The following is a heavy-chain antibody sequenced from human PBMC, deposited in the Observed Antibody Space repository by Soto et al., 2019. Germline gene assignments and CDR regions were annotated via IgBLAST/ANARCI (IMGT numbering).Heavy chain of an antibody. CDR1: GDSVSSNTAS. CDR3: AKGDNLGPKTGYAFDP. CDR2: TYFGSKWYN. V-gene: IGHV6-1*01. D-gene: IGHD5-12*01. J-gene: IGHJ5*02. Sequence: SQTLSLTCAISGDSVSSNTASWSWIRQSPSRGLEWLGRTYFGSKWYNDYAVSVKSRIIINPDTSNNQFSLQLNSVTPEDTAVYFCAKGDNLGPKTGYAFDPWGQGIMVTVSS.